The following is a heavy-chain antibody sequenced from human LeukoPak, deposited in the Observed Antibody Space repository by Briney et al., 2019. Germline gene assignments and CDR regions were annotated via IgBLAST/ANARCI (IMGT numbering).Heavy chain of an antibody. CDR3: AKDSAAGFDY. Sequence: PGGSLRLSCAASGFTFSSYGMHWVRQAPGKGLEWVAVISYDGSNKYYADSVKGRFTISRDNSKNTLYLQMNSLRAEDTAVYYCAKDSAAGFDYWGQGTLVTVPS. CDR1: GFTFSSYG. D-gene: IGHD6-13*01. V-gene: IGHV3-30*18. J-gene: IGHJ4*02. CDR2: ISYDGSNK.